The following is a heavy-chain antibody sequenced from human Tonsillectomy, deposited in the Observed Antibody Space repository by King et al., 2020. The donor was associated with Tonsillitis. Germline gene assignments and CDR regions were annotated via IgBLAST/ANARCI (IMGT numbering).Heavy chain of an antibody. CDR1: GFTFSNYN. CDR2: ISSSTSYI. D-gene: IGHD3-3*01. V-gene: IGHV3-21*01. J-gene: IGHJ5*02. CDR3: ARGFLTIFGVVRSRGFWFDP. Sequence: VQLVESGGGLVKPGGSLRLSCAASGFTFSNYNMNWVRQAPGKGLEWVSSISSSTSYIYYADSVRGRFTISRDNAKNSLYLQMNSLRADDTAVYYCARGFLTIFGVVRSRGFWFDPWGQGTLVTVSS.